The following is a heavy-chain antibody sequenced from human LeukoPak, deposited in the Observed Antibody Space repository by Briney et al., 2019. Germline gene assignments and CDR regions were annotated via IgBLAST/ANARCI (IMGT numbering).Heavy chain of an antibody. D-gene: IGHD4/OR15-4a*01. J-gene: IGHJ2*01. V-gene: IGHV4-59*01. CDR3: ARGLTSSDWYFDL. CDR2: IHYSGST. CDR1: GGSISTYY. Sequence: SETLSLTCTASGGSISTYYWSWIRQPPGKGLEWIAYIHYSGSTNYNPSLRSRVTISVDTSKNQFSLKLSSVTAADTAVYYCARGLTSSDWYFDLWGRGTLVTVSS.